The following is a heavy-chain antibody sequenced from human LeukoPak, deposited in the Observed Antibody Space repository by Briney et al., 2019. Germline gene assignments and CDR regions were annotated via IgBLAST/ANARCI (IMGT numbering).Heavy chain of an antibody. V-gene: IGHV3-21*06. D-gene: IGHD6-13*01. CDR3: ARDLDSSSWYVPYY. CDR2: ISTSSSYI. CDR1: GFTFNTYT. Sequence: GGSLRLSCAASGFTFNTYTMNWVRQAPGKGLEWVSFISTSSSYIYYADSVKGRFTVSKHNAKNFLYLQVNNLRAEDTAVYYCARDLDSSSWYVPYYWGQGTLVTVSS. J-gene: IGHJ4*02.